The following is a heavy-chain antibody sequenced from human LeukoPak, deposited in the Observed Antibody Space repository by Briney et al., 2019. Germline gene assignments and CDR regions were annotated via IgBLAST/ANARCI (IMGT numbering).Heavy chain of an antibody. CDR2: IIPIFGTA. Sequence: AASVTVSLTGSGGTFISYAISWVGQAPGQGREWMGGIIPIFGTANYAQKFQGRVTINTDESTSTAYMQLSSLRSEDTAVYYCARVGDGYNYYYYMDVWGKGTTVTVSS. CDR1: GGTFISYA. J-gene: IGHJ6*03. D-gene: IGHD5-24*01. CDR3: ARVGDGYNYYYYMDV. V-gene: IGHV1-69*05.